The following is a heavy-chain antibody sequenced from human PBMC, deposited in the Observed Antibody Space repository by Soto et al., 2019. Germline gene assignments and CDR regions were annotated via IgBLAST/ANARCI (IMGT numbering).Heavy chain of an antibody. CDR3: ARDLTGTTYGSDY. CDR2: IIPIFGTA. D-gene: IGHD1-7*01. Sequence: GASVKVSCKASGVTFSSYAISWVRQAPGQGLEWMGGIIPIFGTANYAQKFQGRVTITADESTSTAYMELSSLRSEDTAVYYCARDLTGTTYGSDYWGQGTLVTVSS. V-gene: IGHV1-69*13. J-gene: IGHJ4*02. CDR1: GVTFSSYA.